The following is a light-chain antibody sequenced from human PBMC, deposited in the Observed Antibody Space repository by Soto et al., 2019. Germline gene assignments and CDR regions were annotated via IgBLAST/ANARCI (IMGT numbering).Light chain of an antibody. CDR1: QGISTW. J-gene: IGKJ3*01. V-gene: IGKV1-12*01. CDR2: SAS. CDR3: QQGDSFPLT. Sequence: DIQMTQSPSSVSASVGDRVTITCRASQGISTWLAWYQQKPGKSPNLLIYSASTLQSGVPSRFSGSGSGTDFTLTISSLQPEDFATYFCQQGDSFPLTFGPGTKVGIK.